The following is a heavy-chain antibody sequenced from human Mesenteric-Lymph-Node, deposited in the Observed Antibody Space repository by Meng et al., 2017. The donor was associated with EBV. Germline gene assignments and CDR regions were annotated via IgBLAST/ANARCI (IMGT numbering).Heavy chain of an antibody. CDR2: IYWDDDK. Sequence: QTPLKESGPSLVKPTQTPTRTCTFLGFSLSTSGVGLGWIRQPPGKALEWLALIYWDDDKRYSPSLKSRLTITKDTSINQVVLTMINMDPVDTATYYCAHIKGGGNSGFLDYWGQGTLVTVSS. V-gene: IGHV2-5*02. J-gene: IGHJ4*02. CDR3: AHIKGGGNSGFLDY. CDR1: GFSLSTSGVG. D-gene: IGHD4-23*01.